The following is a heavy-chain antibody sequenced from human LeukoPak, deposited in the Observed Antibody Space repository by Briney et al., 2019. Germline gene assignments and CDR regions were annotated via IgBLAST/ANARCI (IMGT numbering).Heavy chain of an antibody. D-gene: IGHD3-10*01. CDR2: INHSGST. Sequence: TSETLSLTCAVYGGSFSGYYWSWIRQPPGKGLEWIGEINHSGSTNYNPSLKSRVTISVDTSKNQFSLKLSSVTAADTAVYYCARGQACHGSVSYGPTSFDYWGQGTLVTVSS. V-gene: IGHV4-34*01. CDR1: GGSFSGYY. J-gene: IGHJ4*02. CDR3: ARGQACHGSVSYGPTSFDY.